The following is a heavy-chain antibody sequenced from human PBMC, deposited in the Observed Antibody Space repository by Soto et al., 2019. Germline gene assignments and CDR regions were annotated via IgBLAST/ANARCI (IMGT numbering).Heavy chain of an antibody. CDR1: GYTFTSYY. J-gene: IGHJ4*02. Sequence: GASVKVSCKASGYTFTSYYMHWVRQAPGQGLEWMGIINPSGGSTSYAQKFQGRVTMTRDTSTSTVYMELSSLRSDDTAVYYCAKDADSSGYYSEFAYWGQGTLVTVSS. V-gene: IGHV1-46*01. CDR3: AKDADSSGYYSEFAY. CDR2: INPSGGST. D-gene: IGHD3-22*01.